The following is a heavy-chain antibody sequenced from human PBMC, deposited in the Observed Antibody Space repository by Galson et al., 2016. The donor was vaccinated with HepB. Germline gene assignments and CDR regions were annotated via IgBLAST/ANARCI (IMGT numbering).Heavy chain of an antibody. J-gene: IGHJ6*02. CDR2: IWYDGSNK. CDR1: GFTFSSYG. CDR3: AKGGELRGVYYFYGMDV. Sequence: SLRLSCAASGFTFSSYGMHWVRQAPGKGLEWVAVIWYDGSNKYYADSVKGRFTISRDNPKNTLYMQMNSLRAEDTAVYYCAKGGELRGVYYFYGMDVGGQGTTVTVSS. V-gene: IGHV3-33*03. D-gene: IGHD1-26*01.